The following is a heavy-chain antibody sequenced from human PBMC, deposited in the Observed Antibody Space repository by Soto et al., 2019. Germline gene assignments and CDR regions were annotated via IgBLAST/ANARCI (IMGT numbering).Heavy chain of an antibody. CDR3: TLGEAAVVGPDDAFDV. CDR2: IYNSGKV. J-gene: IGHJ3*01. CDR1: VGSVSSGDHY. D-gene: IGHD6-19*01. Sequence: VQLQGSGPGLVNPSQTLSLTCTFSVGSVSSGDHYWNWLGLHPGKGLEWIGYIYNSGKVYRNPSLRSRVSLSVDTSQNQYSQNLASVTAADTAMYYCTLGEAAVVGPDDAFDVWGQGTSVTVSS. V-gene: IGHV4-30-4*03.